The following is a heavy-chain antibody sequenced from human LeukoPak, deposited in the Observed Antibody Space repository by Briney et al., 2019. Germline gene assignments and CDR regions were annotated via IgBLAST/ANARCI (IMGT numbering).Heavy chain of an antibody. D-gene: IGHD6-19*01. CDR2: IYYSGNN. CDR3: ARKVPGYSSGWYLNWFDP. CDR1: GGSISSSSYY. J-gene: IGHJ5*02. Sequence: SETLSLTCSVSGGSISSSSYYWGWIRQPXGKGLEWIGSIYYSGNNYYNPSLKSRVTISVDTSKNHFSLKLSSVTAADTAVYYCARKVPGYSSGWYLNWFDPWGQGTLITVSS. V-gene: IGHV4-39*02.